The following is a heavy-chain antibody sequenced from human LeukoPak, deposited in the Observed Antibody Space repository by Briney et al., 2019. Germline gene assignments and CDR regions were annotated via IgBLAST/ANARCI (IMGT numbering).Heavy chain of an antibody. Sequence: GGSLRLSCAASGFTFSSYGMHWVRQAPGKGLEWVAFIRYDGSNKYYAGSVKGRFTISRDNSKNTLYLQMNSLRAEDTAVYYCAKGLLRFLEWSGFDPWGQGTLVTVSS. CDR3: AKGLLRFLEWSGFDP. J-gene: IGHJ5*02. V-gene: IGHV3-30*02. D-gene: IGHD3-3*01. CDR2: IRYDGSNK. CDR1: GFTFSSYG.